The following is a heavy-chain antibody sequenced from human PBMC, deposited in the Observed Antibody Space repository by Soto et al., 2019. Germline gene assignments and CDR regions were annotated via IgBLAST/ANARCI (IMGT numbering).Heavy chain of an antibody. V-gene: IGHV1-2*04. CDR3: ATSRASIAVAGETEYYFDY. Sequence: ASVKVSCKASAYTFTDFNVHWVLQGPGQGLERMGWINPNSGGTNYAQNFQGWVTMTRDTSISTAYMELSRLRSDDRAVYYCATSRASIAVAGETEYYFDYWGQGILVTVSS. CDR1: AYTFTDFN. J-gene: IGHJ4*02. D-gene: IGHD6-19*01. CDR2: INPNSGGT.